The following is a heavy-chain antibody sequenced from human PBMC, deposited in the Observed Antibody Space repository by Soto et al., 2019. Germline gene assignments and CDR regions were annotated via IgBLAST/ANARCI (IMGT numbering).Heavy chain of an antibody. CDR2: IKSKTDGGTT. D-gene: IGHD6-13*01. CDR1: GFTFSNAW. CDR3: TTDQARHSSSWQYYYYGMDV. Sequence: EVQLVESGGGLVKPGGSLRLSCAASGFTFSNAWMNWVRQAPGKGLEWVGRIKSKTDGGTTDYAAPVKGRFTISRDDSKNTLYLQMNRLKTEDTAVYYCTTDQARHSSSWQYYYYGMDVWGQGTTVTVSS. V-gene: IGHV3-15*07. J-gene: IGHJ6*02.